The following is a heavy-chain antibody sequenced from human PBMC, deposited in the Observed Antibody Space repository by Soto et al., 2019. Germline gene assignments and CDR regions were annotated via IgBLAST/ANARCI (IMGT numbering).Heavy chain of an antibody. V-gene: IGHV3-30*03. Sequence: QVQLVESGGGVVQPGRSLRLSCAASGFTFRSYAMPWVRQTPGKGLEWVAYISYDGKKTYYADSVKGRFTISRDNYQNTLFLQMSSLQFEDTSVYSCVRGDGSGSFLLDYWGRGTLVTVSS. CDR3: VRGDGSGSFLLDY. CDR1: GFTFRSYA. D-gene: IGHD3-10*01. J-gene: IGHJ4*02. CDR2: ISYDGKKT.